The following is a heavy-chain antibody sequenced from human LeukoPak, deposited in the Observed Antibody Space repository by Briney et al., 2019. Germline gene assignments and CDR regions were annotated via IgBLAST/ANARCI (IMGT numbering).Heavy chain of an antibody. CDR3: ARDPPGD. V-gene: IGHV4-39*07. D-gene: IGHD4-17*01. Sequence: SETLSLTCTVSGGSISSSSYYWGWIRRPPGKGLEWIGSIYYSGSTYYNPSLKSRVTISVDTSKNQFSLKLSSVTAADTAVYYCARDPPGDWGQGTLVTVSS. CDR1: GGSISSSSYY. CDR2: IYYSGST. J-gene: IGHJ4*02.